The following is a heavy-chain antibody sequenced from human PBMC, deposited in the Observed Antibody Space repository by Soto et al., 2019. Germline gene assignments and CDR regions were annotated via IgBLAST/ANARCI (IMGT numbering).Heavy chain of an antibody. CDR1: GFTFSSHA. CDR3: AKVPFSYYDSSGPYGMDV. D-gene: IGHD3-22*01. J-gene: IGHJ6*02. V-gene: IGHV3-23*01. Sequence: GGSLRLSCAASGFTFSSHAMSWVRQAPGKGLEWVSAISGSGGSTYYADSVKGRFTISRDNSKNTLYLQMNSLRAEDTAVYYCAKVPFSYYDSSGPYGMDVWGQGTTVTVSS. CDR2: ISGSGGST.